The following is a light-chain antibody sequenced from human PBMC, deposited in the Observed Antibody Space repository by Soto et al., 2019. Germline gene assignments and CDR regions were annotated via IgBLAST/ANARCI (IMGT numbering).Light chain of an antibody. Sequence: EIVMTQSPATLSVSPGKRATLSCRASQSVSTNLAWYQQKPGQAPRLLIYGASTRATGLPARFSGSGFGTEFTRTISSLQSEDFPVYYCQQYNNWPPIPFGHGTRLEIK. CDR3: QQYNNWPPIP. CDR1: QSVSTN. J-gene: IGKJ5*01. V-gene: IGKV3-15*01. CDR2: GAS.